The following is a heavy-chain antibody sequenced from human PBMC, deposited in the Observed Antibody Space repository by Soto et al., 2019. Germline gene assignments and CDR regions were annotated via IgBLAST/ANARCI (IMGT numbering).Heavy chain of an antibody. CDR1: GFTFSSYW. CDR3: ARDAAAAGRPYYFDY. V-gene: IGHV3-7*05. D-gene: IGHD6-13*01. Sequence: EVQLVESGGGLVQPGGSLRLSCAASGFTFSSYWMSWVRQAPGKGLEWVANIKQDGSEKYYVDSVKGRFTISRDNAKNSLYLQMNSLRAEDTAVYYCARDAAAAGRPYYFDYWGQGTLVTVSS. CDR2: IKQDGSEK. J-gene: IGHJ4*02.